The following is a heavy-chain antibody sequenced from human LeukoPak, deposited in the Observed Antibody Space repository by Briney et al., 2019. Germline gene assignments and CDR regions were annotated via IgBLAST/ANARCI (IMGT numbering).Heavy chain of an antibody. V-gene: IGHV3-23*01. J-gene: IGHJ4*02. CDR2: VSGSGGST. CDR3: AKRGVTGYKEAFDY. D-gene: IGHD3-9*01. CDR1: GFTFSSYA. Sequence: GGSLRLSCAASGFTFSSYAMSWVRQAPGKGLEWVSAVSGSGGSTYYADSVEGRFTISRDNSKNTLHLQMNSLRAEDTAVYYCAKRGVTGYKEAFDYWGQGTLVTVSS.